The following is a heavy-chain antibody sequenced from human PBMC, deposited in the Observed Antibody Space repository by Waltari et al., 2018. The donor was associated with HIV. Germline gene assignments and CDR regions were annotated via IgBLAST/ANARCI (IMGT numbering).Heavy chain of an antibody. V-gene: IGHV4-31*03. CDR2: IYYSGST. CDR3: ASKRDHCSSTSCYHYYFDY. CDR1: GGSISRGGYY. Sequence: QVQLQESGPGLVKPSQTLSLTCTVSGGSISRGGYYWRWIRQHPGKGLEWIGYIYYSGSTYYNPSLKCRITISVDTSKNQFSLKLRSVTAADTAVYYCASKRDHCSSTSCYHYYFDYWGQGTLVTVSS. J-gene: IGHJ4*02. D-gene: IGHD2-2*01.